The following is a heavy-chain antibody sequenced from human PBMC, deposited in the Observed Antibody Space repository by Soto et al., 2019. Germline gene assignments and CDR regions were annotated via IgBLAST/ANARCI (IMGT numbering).Heavy chain of an antibody. V-gene: IGHV3-9*01. Sequence: EVQLVESGGGLVQPGRSLRLSCAASGFTFDDYAMHWVRQAPGKGLEWVSGISWNSGSIDYADSVKGRFTISRDNAKNSLYLQMNSLRAEDTALYYCAKALSSGSTDFDYWGQGTLVTVSS. D-gene: IGHD6-19*01. J-gene: IGHJ4*02. CDR1: GFTFDDYA. CDR2: ISWNSGSI. CDR3: AKALSSGSTDFDY.